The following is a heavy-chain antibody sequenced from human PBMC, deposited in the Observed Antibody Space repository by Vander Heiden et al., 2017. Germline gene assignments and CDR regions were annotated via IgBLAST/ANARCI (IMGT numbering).Heavy chain of an antibody. CDR1: GGPISSYY. D-gene: IGHD6-19*01. J-gene: IGHJ4*02. V-gene: IGHV4-59*01. Sequence: QVQLQVSGPGLVKPPETLSLTCTVPGGPISSYYWSWIRQPPGKGLEWIGYIYYSGSTNYNPSLKSRVTISVDTSKNQFSLKLSSVTAADTAVYYCARGRAVAGYFDYWGQGTLVTVSS. CDR2: IYYSGST. CDR3: ARGRAVAGYFDY.